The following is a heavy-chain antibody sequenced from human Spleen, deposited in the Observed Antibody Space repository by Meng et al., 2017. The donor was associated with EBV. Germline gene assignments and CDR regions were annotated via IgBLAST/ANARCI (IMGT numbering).Heavy chain of an antibody. D-gene: IGHD3-22*01. CDR3: ARSYDSTGYTTS. J-gene: IGHJ5*02. CDR2: TSSAGTTI. Sequence: QVQRVGVGGGSVKPGGSLRLSCAASGFNFNDYYMSWIRQSPGKGLEWLSYTSSAGTTIYYAESVKGRFTVSRDNAKNSLYLQMNSLRAEDTAVYYCARSYDSTGYTTSWGQGTLVTVSS. V-gene: IGHV3-11*01. CDR1: GFNFNDYY.